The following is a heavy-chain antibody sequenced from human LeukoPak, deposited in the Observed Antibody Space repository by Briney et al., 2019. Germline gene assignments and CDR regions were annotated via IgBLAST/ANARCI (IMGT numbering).Heavy chain of an antibody. V-gene: IGHV4-4*07. J-gene: IGHJ4*02. CDR3: ARDRGYSYAIDY. CDR1: GGSISSYY. CDR2: IYTSGST. Sequence: SETLSLTCTVSGGSISSYYWSWIRQPAGKGLEWIGRIYTSGSTNYNPSLKSRVTISIDTSKNQFSLKLNSVTAADTAVYYCARDRGYSYAIDYWGQGTLVTVSS. D-gene: IGHD5-18*01.